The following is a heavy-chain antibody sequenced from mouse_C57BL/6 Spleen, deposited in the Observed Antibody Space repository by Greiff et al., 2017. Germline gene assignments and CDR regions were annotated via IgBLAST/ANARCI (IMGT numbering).Heavy chain of an antibody. CDR3: ARGEGYYYGSSYGFDY. CDR1: GFTFSDYY. D-gene: IGHD1-1*01. J-gene: IGHJ2*01. CDR2: INYDGSST. Sequence: EVMLVESEGGLVQPGSSMKLSCTASGFTFSDYYMAWVRQVPEKGLEWVANINYDGSSTYYLDSLKSRFIISRDNAKNILYLQMSSLKSEDTATYYCARGEGYYYGSSYGFDYWGQGTTLTVSS. V-gene: IGHV5-16*01.